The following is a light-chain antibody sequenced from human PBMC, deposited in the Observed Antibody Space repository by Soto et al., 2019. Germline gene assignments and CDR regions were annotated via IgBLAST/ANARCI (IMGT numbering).Light chain of an antibody. CDR1: SSDVGSYNL. CDR2: DAT. Sequence: SALTQPASVSGSPGQSITISCTGTSSDVGSYNLVSWYQQHPGKVPKLLIYDATQRPSGVPHRFSASTSGNTASLTISGLQADDEADYYCCSYEGYCVFGTGTKVTVL. V-gene: IGLV2-23*01. J-gene: IGLJ1*01. CDR3: CSYEGYCV.